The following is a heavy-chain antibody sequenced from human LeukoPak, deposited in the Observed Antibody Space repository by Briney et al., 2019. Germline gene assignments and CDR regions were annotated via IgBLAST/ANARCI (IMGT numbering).Heavy chain of an antibody. J-gene: IGHJ4*02. Sequence: GSLRLSCAASGFTFSSYSMNWVRPAPGKGLEWVSSISSSSSYIYYADSVKGRFTISRDNAKNSLYLQMNSLRAEDTAVYYCARGYSSSWYVFDYWGQGTLVTVSS. CDR3: ARGYSSSWYVFDY. CDR2: ISSSSSYI. V-gene: IGHV3-21*01. CDR1: GFTFSSYS. D-gene: IGHD6-13*01.